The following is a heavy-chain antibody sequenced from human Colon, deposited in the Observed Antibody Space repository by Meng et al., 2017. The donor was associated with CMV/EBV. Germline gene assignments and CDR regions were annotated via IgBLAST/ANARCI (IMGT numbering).Heavy chain of an antibody. Sequence: SETLCLTCTVSGGAISSYYWNWIRQSPGKGLEWVGDAVHSGGTSYNPSLKSRVTIPADTSKNQFSLKLNSVTAADTAVYYCASDRCSGGRCFWFDPWGQGGLVTVSS. V-gene: IGHV4-59*01. CDR3: ASDRCSGGRCFWFDP. CDR1: GGAISSYY. CDR2: AVHSGGT. J-gene: IGHJ5*02. D-gene: IGHD2-15*01.